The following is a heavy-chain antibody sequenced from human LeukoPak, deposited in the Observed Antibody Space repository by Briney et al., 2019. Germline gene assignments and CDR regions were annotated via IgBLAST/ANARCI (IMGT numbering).Heavy chain of an antibody. CDR3: ARALYSSGWYFY. CDR2: INHSGST. Sequence: SETLSLTCAVYGGSFSGYYWSWTRQPPGKGLEWIGEINHSGSTNYNPSLKSRVTISVDTSKNQFSLKLSSVTAADTAVYYCARALYSSGWYFYWGQGTLVTVSS. D-gene: IGHD6-19*01. V-gene: IGHV4-34*01. CDR1: GGSFSGYY. J-gene: IGHJ4*02.